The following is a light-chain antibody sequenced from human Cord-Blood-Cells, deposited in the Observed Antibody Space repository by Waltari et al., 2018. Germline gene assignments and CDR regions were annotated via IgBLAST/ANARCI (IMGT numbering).Light chain of an antibody. CDR3: QQYYSTPYT. Sequence: MVMTQLQDPLAFSLGVRAPTNGTSTQSVLYSSNNKNYLAWYQQKPGQPPKLLIYWASTRESGVPDRFSGSGSGTDFTLTISSLQAEDVAVYYCQQYYSTPYTFGQGTKLEIK. J-gene: IGKJ2*01. V-gene: IGKV4-1*01. CDR1: QSVLYSSNNKNY. CDR2: WAS.